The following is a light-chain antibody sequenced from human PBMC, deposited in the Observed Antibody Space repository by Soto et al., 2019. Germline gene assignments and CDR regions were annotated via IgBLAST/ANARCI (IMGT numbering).Light chain of an antibody. Sequence: QSVLTQPPSVSGSPGQSVTISCTGTSSDVGSYNRVSWYQQSPGTAPKLMIYEVSNRPSGVSDRFSGSKSGNTASLTISGLQAEDEADYYCSLYTTSSTFVFGNGTKRTVL. CDR2: EVS. V-gene: IGLV2-18*01. CDR1: SSDVGSYNR. CDR3: SLYTTSSTFV. J-gene: IGLJ1*01.